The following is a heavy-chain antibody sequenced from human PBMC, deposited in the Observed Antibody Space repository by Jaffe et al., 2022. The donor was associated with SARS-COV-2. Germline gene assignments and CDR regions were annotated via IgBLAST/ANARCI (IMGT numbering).Heavy chain of an antibody. CDR1: GGSISSGGYY. D-gene: IGHD3-3*01. CDR2: IYYSGST. V-gene: IGHV4-31*03. Sequence: QVQLQESGPGLVKPSQTLSLTCTVSGGSISSGGYYWSWIRQHPGKGLEWIGYIYYSGSTYYNPSLKSRVTISVDTSKNQFSLKLSSVTAADTAVYYCARGGGETYYDFWSGYSYYYYGMDVWGQGTTVTVSS. J-gene: IGHJ6*02. CDR3: ARGGGETYYDFWSGYSYYYYGMDV.